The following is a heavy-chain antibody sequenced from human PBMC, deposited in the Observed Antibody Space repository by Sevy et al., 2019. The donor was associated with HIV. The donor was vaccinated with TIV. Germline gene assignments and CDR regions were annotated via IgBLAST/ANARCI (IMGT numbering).Heavy chain of an antibody. J-gene: IGHJ4*02. D-gene: IGHD6-13*01. Sequence: GGSLRLSCVASGFTFSDHYMEWVRQAPGKGLEWVGRTRNKADGYTTEYAASVKGRFTISRDDSKNQRYVQMNSLKTEDTAVYYCATHAGIAAAGRVFDYWGQGTLVTVSS. V-gene: IGHV3-72*01. CDR3: ATHAGIAAAGRVFDY. CDR2: TRNKADGYTT. CDR1: GFTFSDHY.